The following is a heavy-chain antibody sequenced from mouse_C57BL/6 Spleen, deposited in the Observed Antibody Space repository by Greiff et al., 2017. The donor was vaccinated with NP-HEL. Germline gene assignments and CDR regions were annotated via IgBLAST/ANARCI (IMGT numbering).Heavy chain of an antibody. V-gene: IGHV1-39*01. CDR3: ARAADYYGSSYGYFDV. D-gene: IGHD1-1*01. CDR1: GYSFTDYN. Sequence: EVKLQESGPELVKPGASVKISCKASGYSFTDYNMNWVKQSNGKSLEWIGVINPNYGTTSYNQKFKGKATLTVDQSSSTAYMQLNSLTSEDSAVYYCARAADYYGSSYGYFDVWGTGTTVTVSS. CDR2: INPNYGTT. J-gene: IGHJ1*03.